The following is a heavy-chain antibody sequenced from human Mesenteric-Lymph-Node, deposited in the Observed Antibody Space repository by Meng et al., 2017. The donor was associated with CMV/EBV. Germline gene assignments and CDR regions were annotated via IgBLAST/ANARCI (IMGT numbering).Heavy chain of an antibody. CDR1: GFTVSSNY. D-gene: IGHD3-16*01. J-gene: IGHJ4*02. V-gene: IGHV3-66*02. Sequence: GESLKISCAASGFTVSSNYMSWVRQAPGKGLEWVSIVYSAGITYYADSVKGRFTISRDNSKNTLYLQMNSLRPGDTAVYYCARDDYDYLWGSYDLWYWGQGTLVTVSS. CDR2: VYSAGIT. CDR3: ARDDYDYLWGSYDLWY.